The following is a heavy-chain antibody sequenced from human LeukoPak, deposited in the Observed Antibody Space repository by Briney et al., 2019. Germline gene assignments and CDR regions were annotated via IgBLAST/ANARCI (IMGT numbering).Heavy chain of an antibody. CDR2: ISSSSSYL. Sequence: GGSLRLSCAASGSTFSSYSMNWVRQAPGKGLEWVSSISSSSSYLYYADSVKGRFTISRDNAKNSLYLQMNSLRAEDTAVYYCARVRGYSYGSDYWGQGTLVTVSS. V-gene: IGHV3-21*01. J-gene: IGHJ4*02. CDR3: ARVRGYSYGSDY. CDR1: GSTFSSYS. D-gene: IGHD5-18*01.